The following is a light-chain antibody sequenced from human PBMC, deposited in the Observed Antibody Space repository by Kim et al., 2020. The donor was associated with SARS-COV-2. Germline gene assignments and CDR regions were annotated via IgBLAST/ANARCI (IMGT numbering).Light chain of an antibody. CDR1: IFTNGRLP. V-gene: IGLV1-44*01. J-gene: IGLJ2*01. Sequence: GQGVTMFCAGDIFTNGRLPVKWYQQFPQTAPKHLIHTNDQRPSGVPDRFSGSKAGTSASLAIRGLQSADEADYYCAAWDDTVNGLIFGGGTQLTVL. CDR2: TND. CDR3: AAWDDTVNGLI.